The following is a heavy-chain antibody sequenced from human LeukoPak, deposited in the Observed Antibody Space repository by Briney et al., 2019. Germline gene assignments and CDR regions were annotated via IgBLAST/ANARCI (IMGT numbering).Heavy chain of an antibody. Sequence: GGSLRLSCAASGFTFSDYYMNWIRQAPGKGLEWISYISSGGTTIYYADSVKGRFTISRDNAKDSLYLQMNSLRAEDTAVYYCARDLYYQSSGYYLGYWGQGTLVTVSS. CDR2: ISSGGTTI. CDR3: ARDLYYQSSGYYLGY. CDR1: GFTFSDYY. J-gene: IGHJ4*02. D-gene: IGHD3-22*01. V-gene: IGHV3-11*01.